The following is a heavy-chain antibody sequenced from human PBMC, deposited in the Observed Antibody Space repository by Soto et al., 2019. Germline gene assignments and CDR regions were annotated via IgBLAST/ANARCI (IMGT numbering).Heavy chain of an antibody. CDR3: ARVFVDYGDYYGMDV. CDR1: GGSISSYY. D-gene: IGHD4-17*01. Sequence: SETLSLTCTVSGGSISSYYWSWIPQPPGKGLEWIGYIYYSGSTNYNPSLKSRITISVDTSKNQFSLKLSSVTAADTAVYYCARVFVDYGDYYGMDVWCQGTTVTVSS. V-gene: IGHV4-59*01. J-gene: IGHJ6*02. CDR2: IYYSGST.